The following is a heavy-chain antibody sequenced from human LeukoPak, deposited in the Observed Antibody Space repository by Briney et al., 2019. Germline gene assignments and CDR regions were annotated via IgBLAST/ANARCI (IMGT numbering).Heavy chain of an antibody. Sequence: SVKVSCKASGGTFSSYAISWVRQAPGQGLEWMGGIIPIFGTANYAQKFQGRVTITADESTSTAYTELSSLRSEDTAVYYCARTITMVRGVFRGYYMDVWGKGTTVTISS. CDR1: GGTFSSYA. V-gene: IGHV1-69*13. CDR2: IIPIFGTA. D-gene: IGHD3-10*01. CDR3: ARTITMVRGVFRGYYMDV. J-gene: IGHJ6*03.